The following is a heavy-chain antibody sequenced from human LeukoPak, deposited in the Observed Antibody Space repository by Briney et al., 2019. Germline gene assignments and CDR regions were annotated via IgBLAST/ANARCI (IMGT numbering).Heavy chain of an antibody. CDR1: GYTFIDYY. CDR3: ARGGENYDFWSGSYGMDV. CDR2: INPKTAGT. D-gene: IGHD3-3*01. J-gene: IGHJ6*02. V-gene: IGHV1-2*06. Sequence: ASVKVSCKAFGYTFIDYYIHWVRQAPGQGLEWMGRINPKTAGTNYAQRFQGRVTMTRDTSISTAHMELSTVISDDTAVYYCARGGENYDFWSGSYGMDVWGQGTTVTASS.